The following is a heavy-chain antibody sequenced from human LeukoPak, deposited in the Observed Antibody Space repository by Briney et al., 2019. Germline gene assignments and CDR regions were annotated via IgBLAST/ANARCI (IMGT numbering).Heavy chain of an antibody. V-gene: IGHV4-34*01. Sequence: SETLSLTCAVYSGSFSGYYWRWLRQPPGKGLEWIGEIYHSGSSNYNPSLKSRVTISVDTSKNQFSLKLNSMSTAGTAVYYCARGFATMVRGVVLDFWGQGTLVTVSS. D-gene: IGHD3-10*01. CDR2: IYHSGSS. CDR1: SGSFSGYY. CDR3: ARGFATMVRGVVLDF. J-gene: IGHJ4*02.